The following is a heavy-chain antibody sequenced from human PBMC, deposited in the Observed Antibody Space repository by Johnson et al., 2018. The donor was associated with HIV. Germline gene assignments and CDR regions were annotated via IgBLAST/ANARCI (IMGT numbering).Heavy chain of an antibody. D-gene: IGHD4-11*01. Sequence: MQLVESGGGLVQPGGSLRLSCAASGFTFSSYWNGGSTGYAESVQGRFTISRDNAKNSLYLQMNSLRAEDTALYYCARDTYSSDACDIWGQGTMVTVSS. CDR3: ARDTYSSDACDI. CDR2: SYWNGGST. V-gene: IGHV3-20*04. CDR1: GFTF. J-gene: IGHJ3*02.